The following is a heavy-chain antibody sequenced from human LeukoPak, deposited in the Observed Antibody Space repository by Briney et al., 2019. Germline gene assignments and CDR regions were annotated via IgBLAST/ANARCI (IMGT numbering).Heavy chain of an antibody. V-gene: IGHV3-48*01. CDR1: GFTFSSYS. CDR3: ARVVYCSGGSCYPYYYYMDV. Sequence: PGGSLRLSCAASGFTFSSYSMNWVRQAPGKGLEWGSYISSSSSTIYYADSAKGRFTISRDNAKNSLYLQMNILRAEDTAVYYCARVVYCSGGSCYPYYYYMDVWGKGTTVTVSS. J-gene: IGHJ6*03. CDR2: ISSSSSTI. D-gene: IGHD2-15*01.